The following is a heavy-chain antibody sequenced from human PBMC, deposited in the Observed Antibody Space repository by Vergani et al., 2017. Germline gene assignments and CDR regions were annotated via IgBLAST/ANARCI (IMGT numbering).Heavy chain of an antibody. CDR3: ARGGRIVGATHFDY. CDR2: IYYSGST. D-gene: IGHD1-26*01. J-gene: IGHJ4*02. Sequence: QVQLQESGPGLVKPSETLSLTCTVSGGSISSYYWSWIRQPPGKGLEWIGYIYYSGSTNYNPSLKSRVTISVDTSKNQFSLKLNSVTAADTAVYYCARGGRIVGATHFDYWGQGTLVTVSS. V-gene: IGHV4-59*01. CDR1: GGSISSYY.